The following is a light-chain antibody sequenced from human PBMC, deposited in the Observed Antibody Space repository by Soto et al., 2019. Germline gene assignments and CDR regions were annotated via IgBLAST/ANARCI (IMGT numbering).Light chain of an antibody. CDR2: YNG. Sequence: QSVLTQPPSASGTPGQRVTISCSGGSSNIGSNTVNWYQQLPRTAPKLFIYYNGQRPSGVPDRFSGSKSGTSTSLTISGLQSEDEAAYYCAAWDDSLNGWVFGGGTKLTVL. CDR3: AAWDDSLNGWV. CDR1: SSNIGSNT. J-gene: IGLJ3*02. V-gene: IGLV1-44*01.